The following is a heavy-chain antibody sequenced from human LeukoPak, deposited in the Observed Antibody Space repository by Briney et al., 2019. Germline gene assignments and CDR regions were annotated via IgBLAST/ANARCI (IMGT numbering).Heavy chain of an antibody. CDR2: INHSGST. CDR1: GGSFSGYY. V-gene: IGHV4-34*01. CDR3: ARYTRGRAYYHDSSGYYPRGLDY. J-gene: IGHJ4*02. D-gene: IGHD3-22*01. Sequence: SETLSLTCAVYGGSFSGYYWSWIRQPPGKGLEWIGEINHSGSTNYNPSLKSRVTISVDTSKNQFSLKLSSVTAADTAVYYCARYTRGRAYYHDSSGYYPRGLDYWGQGTLVTVSS.